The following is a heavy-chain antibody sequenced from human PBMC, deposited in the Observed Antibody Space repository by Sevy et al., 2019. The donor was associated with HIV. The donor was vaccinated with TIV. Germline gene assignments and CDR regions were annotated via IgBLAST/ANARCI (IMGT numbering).Heavy chain of an antibody. CDR3: ANSRGRYEGSSWLYYYYLMDV. V-gene: IGHV3-30*18. CDR2: ISNDGSDK. Sequence: GGSLRLSCVASGFTFSRVGMHWVRQAPGKGLEWVAIISNDGSDKQYADSVKGRFTISKDNSKDTLYLQMNSLRLEDTAVYYCANSRGRYEGSSWLYYYYLMDVWGQGATVTVSS. CDR1: GFTFSRVG. D-gene: IGHD6-13*01. J-gene: IGHJ6*02.